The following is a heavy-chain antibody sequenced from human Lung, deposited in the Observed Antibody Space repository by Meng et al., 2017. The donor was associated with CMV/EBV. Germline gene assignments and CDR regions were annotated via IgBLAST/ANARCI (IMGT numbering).Heavy chain of an antibody. Sequence: GSLRLSCTVSGASISSYYWSWIRQPPGRGLEWIGNIHYSGSTNYNPSLKGRVTMSVATSEDQFSLRLNSVTAADTAVYYCARGHTNSGSFVGYYAMDVWGQGATVXVSS. J-gene: IGHJ6*02. V-gene: IGHV4-59*01. CDR2: IHYSGST. CDR1: GASISSYY. D-gene: IGHD1-26*01. CDR3: ARGHTNSGSFVGYYAMDV.